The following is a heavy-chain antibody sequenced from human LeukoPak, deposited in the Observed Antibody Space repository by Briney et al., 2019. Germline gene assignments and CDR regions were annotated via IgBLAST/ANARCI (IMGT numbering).Heavy chain of an antibody. CDR3: ARDHYDGIGGFDY. Sequence: GGSLRLSCAASGFTFSSYWMSWVRQAPGKGLEWVANIKQDGSEKYYVDSVKGRFTISRDNARNSMYVQMNSLRAEDTAVYYCARDHYDGIGGFDYWGQGTLVTVSS. V-gene: IGHV3-7*01. J-gene: IGHJ4*02. CDR1: GFTFSSYW. CDR2: IKQDGSEK. D-gene: IGHD3-22*01.